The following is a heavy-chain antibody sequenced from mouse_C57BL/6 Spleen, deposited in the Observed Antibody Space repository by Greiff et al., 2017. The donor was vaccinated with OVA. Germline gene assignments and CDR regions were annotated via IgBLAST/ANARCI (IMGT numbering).Heavy chain of an antibody. CDR3: ARDYGLYYYAMDY. CDR1: GYTFTSYW. Sequence: VQLQQPGPELVKPGASVKLSCKASGYTFTSYWMHWVKQRPGQGLEWIGNINPSNGGTNYNEKFKSKATLTVDKSSSTAYMQLSSLTSEDSAVYYCARDYGLYYYAMDYWGQGTSVTVSS. D-gene: IGHD1-1*01. CDR2: INPSNGGT. V-gene: IGHV1-53*01. J-gene: IGHJ4*01.